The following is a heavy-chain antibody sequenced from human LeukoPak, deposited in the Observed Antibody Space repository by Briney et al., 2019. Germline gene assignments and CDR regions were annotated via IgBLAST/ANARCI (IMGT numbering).Heavy chain of an antibody. CDR2: ISSSGSAI. V-gene: IGHV3-11*01. J-gene: IGHJ6*02. D-gene: IGHD2-2*01. CDR1: GFTFSDYY. Sequence: GGSLRLSCAASGFTFSDYYMSWIRQAPGKGLEWVSYISSSGSAIYYADSVKGRSTVSRDNAKKSLYLRMNSLRAEDTAVYYCARVVGTSVYYYYAMDVWGQGTTVTVSS. CDR3: ARVVGTSVYYYYAMDV.